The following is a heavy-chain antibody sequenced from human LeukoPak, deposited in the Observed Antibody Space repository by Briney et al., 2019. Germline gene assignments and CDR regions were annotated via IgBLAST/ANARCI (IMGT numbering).Heavy chain of an antibody. CDR1: GYTFTGYY. CDR3: ARDQSVRLLQTSSTYFKHVFAI. D-gene: IGHD6-13*01. V-gene: IGHV1-18*04. J-gene: IGHJ3*02. CDR2: ISAYNGNT. Sequence: GASVKVSCKASGYTFTGYYMHWVRQAPGLGLEWMGWISAYNGNTNYAQKVQGRVTMTTDKSTSTAYMELRSLRFDDTAVYYCARDQSVRLLQTSSTYFKHVFAIWGQGSMVTVSS.